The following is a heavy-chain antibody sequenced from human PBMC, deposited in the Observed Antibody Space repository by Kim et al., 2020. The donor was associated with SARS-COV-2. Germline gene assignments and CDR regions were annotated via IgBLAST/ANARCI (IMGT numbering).Heavy chain of an antibody. CDR1: GDSVSSNSAV. CDR2: TFYRSKWFY. V-gene: IGHV6-1*01. D-gene: IGHD2-2*01. CDR3: ARDGDCTSTSCSRLDY. Sequence: SQTLSLTCAISGDSVSSNSAVWIWLRQSPSRGLEWLGRTFYRSKWFYDYSVSVKSRITIEPDTFKNQFSLHVSSVTPEDTAVYYCARDGDCTSTSCSRLDYWGLGTLVTVSS. J-gene: IGHJ4*02.